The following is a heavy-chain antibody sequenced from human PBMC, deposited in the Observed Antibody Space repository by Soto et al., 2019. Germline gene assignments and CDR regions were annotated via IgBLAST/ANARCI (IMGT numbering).Heavy chain of an antibody. CDR3: ARVTLKAGNWFDP. V-gene: IGHV1-2*02. Sequence: QVQLVQSGAEVKKPGASVKVSCKASGYTFTDYFIHWVRQAPGQGFEWMGWINPNSRGTTYAQKFQGRVTMTRDTSNSTADMELRWLRSDDTAVYYCARVTLKAGNWFDPWGQGTLVTVSS. CDR2: INPNSRGT. CDR1: GYTFTDYF. J-gene: IGHJ5*02.